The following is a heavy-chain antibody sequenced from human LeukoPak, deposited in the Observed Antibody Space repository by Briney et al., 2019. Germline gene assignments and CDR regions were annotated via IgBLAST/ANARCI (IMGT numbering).Heavy chain of an antibody. J-gene: IGHJ4*02. V-gene: IGHV3-7*01. CDR1: GFTFSSYW. Sequence: GGSLRLSCAASGFTFSSYWMSWVRQAPGKGVEWVATIRQDGSQKYYVDSVKGRFTISRDNAKNSLYLQMNSLRAEDTAVYYCAGIFVYGDYRIFDYWGQGTLVTVSS. D-gene: IGHD4-17*01. CDR3: AGIFVYGDYRIFDY. CDR2: IRQDGSQK.